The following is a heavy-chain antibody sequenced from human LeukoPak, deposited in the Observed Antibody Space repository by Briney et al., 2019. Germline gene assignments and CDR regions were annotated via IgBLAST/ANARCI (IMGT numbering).Heavy chain of an antibody. V-gene: IGHV3-66*01. CDR2: IYSGGST. CDR3: AREKIHFDSSGDYFDYYFYMDV. CDR1: EFSVGSNY. J-gene: IGHJ6*03. D-gene: IGHD3-22*01. Sequence: GGSLRLSCAASEFSVGSNYMTWVRQAPGKGLEWVSLIYSGGSTYYADSVKGRFTISRDNSKNTLYLQMNSLRAEDTAVYYCAREKIHFDSSGDYFDYYFYMDVWGKGTTVTISS.